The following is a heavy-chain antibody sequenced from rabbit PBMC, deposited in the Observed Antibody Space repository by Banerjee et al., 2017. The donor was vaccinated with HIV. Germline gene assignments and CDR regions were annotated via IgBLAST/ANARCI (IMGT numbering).Heavy chain of an antibody. CDR2: IGAGST. CDR3: ARDPDNNWYIPYFRL. J-gene: IGHJ4*01. D-gene: IGHD1-1*01. CDR1: GFSFSSNYW. V-gene: IGHV1S45*01. Sequence: EESGGDLVQPEGSLTLTCTASGFSFSSNYWLCWVRQAPGKGLEWIACIGAGSTYYATWAKGRFTISKTSSTTVTLQMTSLTAADTATYFCARDPDNNWYIPYFRLWGQGTLVTV.